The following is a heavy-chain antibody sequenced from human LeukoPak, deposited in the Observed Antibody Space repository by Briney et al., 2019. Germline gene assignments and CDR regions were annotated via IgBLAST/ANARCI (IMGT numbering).Heavy chain of an antibody. CDR3: AREGSSSWYYYFDY. V-gene: IGHV3-23*01. CDR1: GFTFSSYG. D-gene: IGHD6-13*01. J-gene: IGHJ4*02. CDR2: ISGSGGST. Sequence: GGSLRLSCAASGFTFSSYGMSWVRQAPGKGLEWVSAISGSGGSTYYADSVKGRFTISRDNSKNTLYLQMNSLRAEDTAVYYCAREGSSSWYYYFDYWGQGTLVTVSS.